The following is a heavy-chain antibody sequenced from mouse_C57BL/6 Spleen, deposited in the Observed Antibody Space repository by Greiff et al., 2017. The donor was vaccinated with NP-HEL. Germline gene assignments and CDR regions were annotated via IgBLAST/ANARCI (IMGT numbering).Heavy chain of an antibody. D-gene: IGHD4-1*01. CDR1: GYTFTSYW. V-gene: IGHV1-52*01. CDR3: ARGTGTDWFAY. CDR2: IDPSDSET. Sequence: VQLQQPGAELVRPGSSVKLSCKASGYTFTSYWMHWVKQRPIQGLEWIGNIDPSDSETHYNQKFKDKATLTVDKSSSTAYMQLSSLTSEDSAVYYGARGTGTDWFAYWGQGTLVTVSA. J-gene: IGHJ3*01.